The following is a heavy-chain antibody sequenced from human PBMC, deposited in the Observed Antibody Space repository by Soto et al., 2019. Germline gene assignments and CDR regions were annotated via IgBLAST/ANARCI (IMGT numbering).Heavy chain of an antibody. CDR2: ISASGDAT. D-gene: IGHD3-3*01. CDR1: GFTFSDFG. CDR3: AKKVTIYAVDPADY. Sequence: VGSLRLSCAASGFTFSDFGMSWVRQAPGKGLEWASVISASGDATYYAASVKGRFTLSRDNSKNTLYLQMNSLTVADTAVYYCAKKVTIYAVDPADYWGQGTQVTVSS. V-gene: IGHV3-23*01. J-gene: IGHJ4*02.